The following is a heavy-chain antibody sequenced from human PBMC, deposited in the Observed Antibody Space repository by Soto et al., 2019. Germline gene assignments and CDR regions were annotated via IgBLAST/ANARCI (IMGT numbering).Heavy chain of an antibody. D-gene: IGHD4-17*01. CDR1: GYTFTSYA. CDR2: INAGNGNT. V-gene: IGHV1-3*01. CDR3: AREKDGYGDWFDY. Sequence: GASVQGSCKASGYTFTSYAMDWVRQAPGQRLEWMGWINAGNGNTKYSQKFQGRVTITRDTSASTAYMELSSLRSEDTAVYYCAREKDGYGDWFDYWGQGTLVTVSS. J-gene: IGHJ4*02.